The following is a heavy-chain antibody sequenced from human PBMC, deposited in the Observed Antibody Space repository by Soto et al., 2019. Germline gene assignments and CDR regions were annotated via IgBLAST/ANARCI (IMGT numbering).Heavy chain of an antibody. CDR1: GGSISSSSYY. J-gene: IGHJ4*02. CDR3: ARKVSKLEPSYYFDY. D-gene: IGHD1-1*01. Sequence: QLQLQESGPGLVKPSETLSLTCTVSGGSISSSSYYWGWIRQPPGKGLEWIGSIYYSGSTYYNPSLKSRLTISVDTSNNQFSLKLSSVTAADTAVYYCARKVSKLEPSYYFDYWGQGTLVTVSS. V-gene: IGHV4-39*01. CDR2: IYYSGST.